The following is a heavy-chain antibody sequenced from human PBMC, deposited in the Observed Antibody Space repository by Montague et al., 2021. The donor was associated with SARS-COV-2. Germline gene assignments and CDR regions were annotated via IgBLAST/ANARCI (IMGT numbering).Heavy chain of an antibody. Sequence: SETLSLTCTVSGGSTASHYWNWIRQSPGKRPEWIGYVYYNGDTKYNPSLQSRVTISIYTSTNQYSVRLNSVAVADTAVYFCARGWGFDPWGQGGLVTVSS. V-gene: IGHV4-59*08. D-gene: IGHD6-19*01. CDR1: GGSTASHY. CDR3: ARGWGFDP. CDR2: VYYNGDT. J-gene: IGHJ3*01.